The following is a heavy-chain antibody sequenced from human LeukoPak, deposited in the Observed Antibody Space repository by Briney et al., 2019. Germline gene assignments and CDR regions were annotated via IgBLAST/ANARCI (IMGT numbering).Heavy chain of an antibody. CDR2: IYPGDSDT. D-gene: IGHD2-15*01. CDR3: ARISDIVVVVAATSPPDY. Sequence: GESLKISCKGSGYSFTGYWIGWVRQMPGKGLEWMGIIYPGDSDTRYSPSFQGQVTISADKSISTAYLQWSSLKASGTAMYYCARISDIVVVVAATSPPDYWGQGTLVTVSS. V-gene: IGHV5-51*01. J-gene: IGHJ4*02. CDR1: GYSFTGYW.